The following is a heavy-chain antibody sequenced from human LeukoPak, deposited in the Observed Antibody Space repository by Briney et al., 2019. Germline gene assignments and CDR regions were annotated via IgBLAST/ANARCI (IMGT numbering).Heavy chain of an antibody. CDR3: ARDQLSIFGVVLAAMDV. J-gene: IGHJ6*02. CDR1: GGSISSGSYY. CDR2: IYTSGST. D-gene: IGHD3-3*01. V-gene: IGHV4-61*02. Sequence: SETLSLTCTVSGGSISSGSYYWSWIRQPAGKGLEWIGRIYTSGSTNCNPSLKSRVTISVDTSKNQFSLKLSSVTAAGTAVYYCARDQLSIFGVVLAAMDVWGQGTTVTVSS.